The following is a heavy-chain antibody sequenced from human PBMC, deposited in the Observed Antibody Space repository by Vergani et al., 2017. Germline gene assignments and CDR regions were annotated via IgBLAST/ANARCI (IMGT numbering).Heavy chain of an antibody. V-gene: IGHV3-23*01. D-gene: IGHD2-15*01. Sequence: EVQLLQSGGGVIQPGGSVRLSCAASGFTFSACPMTWVRQAPGKGLEWGSAISARYPSTYYADSVKGRFTISRDNSKNMLYLQMNSLRAEDTAVYYCARLSYVTTPYLQGGYDCWGQGTLVSVSS. CDR2: ISARYPST. CDR3: ARLSYVTTPYLQGGYDC. CDR1: GFTFSACP. J-gene: IGHJ4*02.